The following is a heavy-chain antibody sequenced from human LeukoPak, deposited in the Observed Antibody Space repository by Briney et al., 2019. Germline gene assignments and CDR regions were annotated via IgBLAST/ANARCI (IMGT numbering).Heavy chain of an antibody. V-gene: IGHV3-9*01. Sequence: GRSLRLSCAASGFTFDDYAMHWVRQAPGKGLEWVSGISWNSGSIGYADSVKGRFTISRDNAKNSLYLQMSSLRAEDTALYYCAKDRYSSSSGLADYWGQGTLVTVSS. J-gene: IGHJ4*02. CDR2: ISWNSGSI. D-gene: IGHD6-6*01. CDR1: GFTFDDYA. CDR3: AKDRYSSSSGLADY.